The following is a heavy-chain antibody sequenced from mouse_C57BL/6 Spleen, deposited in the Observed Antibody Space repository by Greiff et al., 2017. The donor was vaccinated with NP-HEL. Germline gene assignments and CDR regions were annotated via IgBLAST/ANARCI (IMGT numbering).Heavy chain of an antibody. CDR1: GFSFNTYA. V-gene: IGHV10-1*01. CDR2: IRSKSNNYAT. CDR3: VGEDFVTTVVGYFGY. J-gene: IGHJ2*01. D-gene: IGHD1-1*01. Sequence: EVQLVESGGGLVQPKGSLKLSCAASGFSFNTYAMNWVRQAPGKGLEWVARIRSKSNNYATYYADSVKDRFTISRDDSESMLYLQMNNLKTEDTTIYYCVGEDFVTTVVGYFGYWGQGTTLTVSS.